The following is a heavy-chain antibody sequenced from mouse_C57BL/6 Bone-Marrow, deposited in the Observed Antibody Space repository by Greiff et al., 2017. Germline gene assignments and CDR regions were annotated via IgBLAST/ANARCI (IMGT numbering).Heavy chain of an antibody. D-gene: IGHD2-5*01. V-gene: IGHV7-1*01. Sequence: DVMLVDSGGGLVQSGRSLRLSCATSGFTFSDFYMEWVRQAPGKGLEWIAASRNKANDYTTEYSASVKGRFIVSRDTSQSILYLQMNALRAEDTAIYYCARDNSNYRFAYWGQGTLVTVSA. CDR3: ARDNSNYRFAY. CDR2: SRNKANDYTT. CDR1: GFTFSDFY. J-gene: IGHJ3*01.